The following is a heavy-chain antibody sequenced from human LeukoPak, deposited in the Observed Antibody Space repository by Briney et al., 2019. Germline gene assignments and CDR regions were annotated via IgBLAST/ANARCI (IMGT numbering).Heavy chain of an antibody. CDR2: IYYSGST. Sequence: SETLSLTCTVTGGSISSYYWSWIRQPPAKGLERIGYIYYSGSTNYNPSLKSRVTISVDTSKNQFSLKLSSVTAADTAVYYCARGGYNWNDVGPWGQGTLVTVSS. D-gene: IGHD1-20*01. CDR1: GGSISSYY. V-gene: IGHV4-59*01. J-gene: IGHJ5*02. CDR3: ARGGYNWNDVGP.